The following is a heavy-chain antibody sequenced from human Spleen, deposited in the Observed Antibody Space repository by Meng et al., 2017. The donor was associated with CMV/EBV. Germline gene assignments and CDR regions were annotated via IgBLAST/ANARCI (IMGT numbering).Heavy chain of an antibody. Sequence: GESLKISCSGFTVSYDYRSWVRQAPGKGLGWVSIVYSGGTTQYADSVRGRFTVSRDDSKNTLYLQMNNLRAEDTAVYYCVKEDEYSVAYWGQGTLVTVSS. CDR3: VKEDEYSVAY. J-gene: IGHJ4*02. V-gene: IGHV3-53*01. CDR1: FTVSYDY. D-gene: IGHD2/OR15-2a*01. CDR2: VYSGGTT.